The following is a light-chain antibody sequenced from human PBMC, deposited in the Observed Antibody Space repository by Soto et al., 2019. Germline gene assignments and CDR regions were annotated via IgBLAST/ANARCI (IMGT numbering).Light chain of an antibody. V-gene: IGKV3-20*01. CDR2: GAS. CDR3: HRYGSSPRT. CDR1: QCVSNSY. Sequence: EIVLTQSPGSLSVSPGEAATLSCRASQCVSNSYLAWYQQKPGQSPRLLIYGASRRATGIPDRFSGSGSGTDFTLTISRLEPEDFAVYYCHRYGSSPRTFGPGTKVDIK. J-gene: IGKJ3*01.